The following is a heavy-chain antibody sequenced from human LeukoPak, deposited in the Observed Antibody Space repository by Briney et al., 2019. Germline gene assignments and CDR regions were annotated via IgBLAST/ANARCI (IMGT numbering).Heavy chain of an antibody. CDR3: ARVPTYSGSYDAYFDY. CDR2: ISAYNGNT. J-gene: IGHJ4*02. CDR1: GYAFTSYG. D-gene: IGHD1-26*01. Sequence: ASVKVSCKASGYAFTSYGISWVRQAPGQGLEWMGWISAYNGNTKYAQKLQGRVTMTTDTSTSTAYMELRSLRSDDTAVYYCARVPTYSGSYDAYFDYWGQGTLVTVSS. V-gene: IGHV1-18*01.